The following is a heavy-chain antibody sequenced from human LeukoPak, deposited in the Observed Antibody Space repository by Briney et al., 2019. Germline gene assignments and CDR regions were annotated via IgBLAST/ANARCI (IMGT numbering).Heavy chain of an antibody. Sequence: TGGSLRLSCAASGFTFTNAWVTWVRQAPGKGLEWVGRIKSKTYGGTTDYAAPVKGRFTISRDDSKDTVYLQMNSLKTEDTGVYYCATVGGYYYDYWGQGTLVTVSS. J-gene: IGHJ4*02. V-gene: IGHV3-15*01. CDR2: IKSKTYGGTT. CDR3: ATVGGYYYDY. CDR1: GFTFTNAW. D-gene: IGHD3-22*01.